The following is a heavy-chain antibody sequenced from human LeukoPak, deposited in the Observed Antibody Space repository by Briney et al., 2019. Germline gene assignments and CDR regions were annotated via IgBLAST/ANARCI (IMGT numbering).Heavy chain of an antibody. CDR1: GGSISGSY. V-gene: IGHV4-59*08. J-gene: IGHJ4*02. CDR3: ASFLAASHFDY. D-gene: IGHD2-15*01. Sequence: PSETLSLTCTVSGGSISGSYWCWIRQPPGQGLGWIGYIYYSGSTNYNPSPTSRVTISVDTSTNQFSLKLSSVTAADTAVYYCASFLAASHFDYCGQGTLVTVSS. CDR2: IYYSGST.